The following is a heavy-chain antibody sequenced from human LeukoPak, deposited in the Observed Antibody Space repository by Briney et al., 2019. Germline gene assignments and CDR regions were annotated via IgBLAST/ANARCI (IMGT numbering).Heavy chain of an antibody. CDR3: ARGSYYYYYMDV. Sequence: ASVRVSCKASGYSFTGYYIHWVRQAPGQGLEWMGWVKPNTGDTQYAQKFQGRVTMSRDTTVSTAYMELSRLRSDDTAVYYCARGSYYYYYMDVWGKGTTVTISS. CDR2: VKPNTGDT. CDR1: GYSFTGYY. V-gene: IGHV1-2*02. J-gene: IGHJ6*03.